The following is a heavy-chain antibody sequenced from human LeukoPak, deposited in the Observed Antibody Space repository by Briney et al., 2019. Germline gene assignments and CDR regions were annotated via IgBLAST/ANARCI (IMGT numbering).Heavy chain of an antibody. Sequence: TSETLSLTCTVSGGSISSYYWSWIRQPPGKGLEWIGYIYYSGSTNYNPSLKSRVTISVDTSKNQFSLKLSSVTAADTAVYYCARVEYSSSFDYWDQGTQVTVSS. J-gene: IGHJ4*02. CDR1: GGSISSYY. D-gene: IGHD6-6*01. CDR2: IYYSGST. V-gene: IGHV4-59*01. CDR3: ARVEYSSSFDY.